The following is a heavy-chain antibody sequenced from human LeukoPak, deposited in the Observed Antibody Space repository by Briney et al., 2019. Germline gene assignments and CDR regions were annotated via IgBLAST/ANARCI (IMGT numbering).Heavy chain of an antibody. Sequence: ATVKVSCKASGNTFTSYGISRVRPAPGQGLEWMGWISGYNVNTNYAQKLQSRGTMTTDTSTRTAYTDLGSLRSDDTAVYYCARGAWPDAFDIWGQRTMVTVSS. J-gene: IGHJ3*02. CDR2: ISGYNVNT. CDR3: ARGAWPDAFDI. CDR1: GNTFTSYG. V-gene: IGHV1-18*01.